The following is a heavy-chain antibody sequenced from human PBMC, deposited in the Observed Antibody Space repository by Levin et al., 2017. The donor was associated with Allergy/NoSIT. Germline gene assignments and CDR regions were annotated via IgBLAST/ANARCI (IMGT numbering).Heavy chain of an antibody. D-gene: IGHD6-13*01. V-gene: IGHV4-34*01. CDR2: INHSGST. J-gene: IGHJ5*02. Sequence: PSETLSLTCAVYGGSFSGYYWSWIRQPPGKGLEWIGEINHSGSTNYNPSLKSRVTISVDTSKNQFSLKLSSVTAADTAVYYCARSPKFFGYSSSWYNWFDPWGQGTLVTVSS. CDR3: ARSPKFFGYSSSWYNWFDP. CDR1: GGSFSGYY.